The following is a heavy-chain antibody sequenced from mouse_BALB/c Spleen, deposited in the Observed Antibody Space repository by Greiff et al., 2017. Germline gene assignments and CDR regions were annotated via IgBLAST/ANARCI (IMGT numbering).Heavy chain of an antibody. CDR2: ISSGSSTI. CDR1: GFTFSSFG. V-gene: IGHV5-17*02. CDR3: ARTGYGNDAMAY. D-gene: IGHD2-10*02. Sequence: EVMLVESGGGLVQPGGSRKLSCAASGFTFSSFGMHWVRQAPEKGLEWVAYISSGSSTIYYADTVKGRFTISRDNPKNTLFLQLTSLRSEDTAMYYCARTGYGNDAMAYWGQGTSVTVSS. J-gene: IGHJ4*01.